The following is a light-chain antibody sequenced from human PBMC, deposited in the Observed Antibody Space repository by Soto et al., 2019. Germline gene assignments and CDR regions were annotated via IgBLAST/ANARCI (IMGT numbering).Light chain of an antibody. CDR1: SSDVGGSNR. Sequence: QSALTQPPSVSVSLGQSVTISCTGTSSDVGGSNRVSWYQQPPGTAPKFMIYEVSNRPSGVPDRFSGSRSGNTASLTISGLQAEDEADYYCSSYTGSSTYVFGTGTKVTVL. V-gene: IGLV2-18*02. J-gene: IGLJ1*01. CDR2: EVS. CDR3: SSYTGSSTYV.